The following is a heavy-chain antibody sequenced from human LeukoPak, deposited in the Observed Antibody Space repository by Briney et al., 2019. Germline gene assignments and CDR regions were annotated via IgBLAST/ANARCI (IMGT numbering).Heavy chain of an antibody. CDR2: IKQDGSEK. CDR3: ARDKGSSSAALDY. J-gene: IGHJ4*02. CDR1: GFTFSSYW. Sequence: GGSLRLSCVASGFTFSSYWMSWVRQAPGKGLEWVANIKQDGSEKYYVDSVKGRFTISRDNAKNSLYLQMNGLRAEDTAVYYCARDKGSSSAALDYWGQGTLVTVSS. D-gene: IGHD6-13*01. V-gene: IGHV3-7*01.